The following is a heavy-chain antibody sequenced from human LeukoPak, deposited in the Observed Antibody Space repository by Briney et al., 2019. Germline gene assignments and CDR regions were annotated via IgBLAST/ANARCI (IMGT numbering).Heavy chain of an antibody. CDR1: GYTFTSYG. CDR2: ISAYSGNT. Sequence: ASVKVSFKASGYTFTSYGITWVRQAPGQGLEWMGWISAYSGNTNYAQNLQGRVTMTRDTSTSTVYMELSSLRSEDTAVYYCARVISGYYGSGSYYNRRETYYFDYWGQGTLVTVSS. J-gene: IGHJ4*02. V-gene: IGHV1-18*01. CDR3: ARVISGYYGSGSYYNRRETYYFDY. D-gene: IGHD3-10*01.